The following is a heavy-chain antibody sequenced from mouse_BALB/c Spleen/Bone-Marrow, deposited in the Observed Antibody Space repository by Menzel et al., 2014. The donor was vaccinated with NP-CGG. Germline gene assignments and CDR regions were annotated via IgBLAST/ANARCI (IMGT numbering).Heavy chain of an antibody. Sequence: QVQLQQSGAELVKPGASVRLSCKAYGYSFTTYWIHWVKQRPGQGLEWIGEINPSNGRTNYNEKFKSKATLTVDKSSSTAYIQLSSLTSEDSAVYYCARYDGPAWFAYWGQGTLVTISA. CDR2: INPSNGRT. D-gene: IGHD2-3*01. CDR1: GYSFTTYW. CDR3: ARYDGPAWFAY. J-gene: IGHJ3*01. V-gene: IGHV1S81*02.